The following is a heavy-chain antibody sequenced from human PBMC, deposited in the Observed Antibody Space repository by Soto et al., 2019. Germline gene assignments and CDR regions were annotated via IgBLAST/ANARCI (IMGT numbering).Heavy chain of an antibody. V-gene: IGHV4-31*03. J-gene: IGHJ6*03. CDR1: GGSISSGDNY. Sequence: SETLSLTCTVSGGSISSGDNYWSWIRQHPGKGLEWIAFIYYSGSTYYNPSLKSRVTISVDTSKNQFSLKLSSVTAADTAVYYCARAPQLLFYYYCYMDVWGKGTTVTFSS. CDR3: ARAPQLLFYYYCYMDV. CDR2: IYYSGST. D-gene: IGHD2-2*01.